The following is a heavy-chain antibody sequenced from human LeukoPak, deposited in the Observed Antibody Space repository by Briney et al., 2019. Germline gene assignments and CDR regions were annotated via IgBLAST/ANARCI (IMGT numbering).Heavy chain of an antibody. J-gene: IGHJ4*02. CDR3: ARSGSYYSPFDY. Sequence: GGSLRLSCAASGFTFSSYAMSWVRQAPGKGLEWVSAISGSGGSTYYADSVKGRFTISRDNSKNTLYLQMNSLRAEDTAVCYCARSGSYYSPFDYWGQGTLVTVSS. D-gene: IGHD3-10*01. CDR2: ISGSGGST. CDR1: GFTFSSYA. V-gene: IGHV3-23*01.